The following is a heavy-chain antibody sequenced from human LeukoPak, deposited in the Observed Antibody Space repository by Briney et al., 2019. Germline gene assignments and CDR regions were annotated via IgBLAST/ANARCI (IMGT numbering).Heavy chain of an antibody. CDR1: GFTFSSYW. CDR3: AREGRLLDAFDI. J-gene: IGHJ3*02. V-gene: IGHV3-74*01. CDR2: INSDGSST. Sequence: SGGSLRLSCAASGFTFSSYWMHWVRQAPGKGLVWVSRINSDGSSTSYADSVKGRFTISRDNAKNTLYLQMNSLRAEDTAVYYCAREGRLLDAFDIWGQGTMVTVSS.